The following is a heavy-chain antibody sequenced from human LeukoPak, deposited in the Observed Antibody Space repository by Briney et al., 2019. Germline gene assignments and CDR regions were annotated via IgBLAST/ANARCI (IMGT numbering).Heavy chain of an antibody. CDR3: ARSRITIFGVVIQHFDY. D-gene: IGHD3-3*01. CDR1: GGSFSGYY. J-gene: IGHJ4*02. CDR2: INHSGST. Sequence: SETLSLTCAVYGGSFSGYYWSWIRQPPGKGLEWIGEINHSGSTNYNPSLKSRVTISVDTSKSQFSLKLSSVTAADTAVYYCARSRITIFGVVIQHFDYWGQGTLVTVSS. V-gene: IGHV4-34*01.